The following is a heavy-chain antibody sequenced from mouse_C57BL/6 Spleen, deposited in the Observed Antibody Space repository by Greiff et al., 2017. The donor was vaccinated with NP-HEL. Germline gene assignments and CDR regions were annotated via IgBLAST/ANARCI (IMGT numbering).Heavy chain of an antibody. CDR2: INPSSGYT. Sequence: VQVVESGAELARPGASVKMSCKASGYTFTSYTMHWVKQRPGQGLEWIGYINPSSGYTKYNQKFKDKATLTADKSSSTAYMQLSSLTSEDSAVYYCAREVLRGDYFDYWGQGTTLTVSS. D-gene: IGHD1-1*01. CDR1: GYTFTSYT. CDR3: AREVLRGDYFDY. V-gene: IGHV1-4*01. J-gene: IGHJ2*01.